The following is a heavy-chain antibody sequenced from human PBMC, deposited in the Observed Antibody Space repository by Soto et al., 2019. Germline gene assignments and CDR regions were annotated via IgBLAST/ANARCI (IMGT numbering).Heavy chain of an antibody. CDR1: GFTFNTYW. V-gene: IGHV3-7*04. J-gene: IGHJ3*02. Sequence: GGSLRLSCAASGFTFNTYWMSWVRQAPGKGLEWVANIKPDGSEKWYVDSVKGRFAISRDNAKNSLFLQMNSLRVEDTGFYYFVRGDYYDSSGPFSDAFDIWGQGTMVTVSS. CDR3: VRGDYYDSSGPFSDAFDI. CDR2: IKPDGSEK. D-gene: IGHD3-22*01.